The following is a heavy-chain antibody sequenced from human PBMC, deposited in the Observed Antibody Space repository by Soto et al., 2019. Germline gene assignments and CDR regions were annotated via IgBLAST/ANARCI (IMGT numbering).Heavy chain of an antibody. J-gene: IGHJ5*02. V-gene: IGHV5-51*01. D-gene: IGHD2-8*01. CDR1: GYSFTSYW. Sequence: PGESLKISCTCVGYSFTSYWIDLVRQMPGEGLGWRGVIYPGDSDTRYSPYLQGQVTISADKFITSAYLQWSSLKASDTAMYYFARGYCTTTVCDTWFCPWGQGTLVTVS. CDR3: ARGYCTTTVCDTWFCP. CDR2: IYPGDSDT.